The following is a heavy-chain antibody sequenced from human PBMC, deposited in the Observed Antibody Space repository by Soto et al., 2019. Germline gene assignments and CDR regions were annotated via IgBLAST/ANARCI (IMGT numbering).Heavy chain of an antibody. V-gene: IGHV3-23*01. Sequence: GGSLRLSCAASGFTFSSYAMSWVRQAPGKGLEWVSAISGSGGSTYYADSVKGRFTISRDNSKNTLYLQMNSLRAEDTAVYYCANGGNYYYYGMDVWGQGTTVTVSS. J-gene: IGHJ6*02. CDR3: ANGGNYYYYGMDV. CDR1: GFTFSSYA. CDR2: ISGSGGST.